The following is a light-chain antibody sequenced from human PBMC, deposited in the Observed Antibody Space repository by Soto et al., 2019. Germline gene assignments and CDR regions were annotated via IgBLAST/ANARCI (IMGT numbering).Light chain of an antibody. CDR1: SSDVGAYNS. CDR3: SSYTSSSTLV. J-gene: IGLJ1*01. CDR2: DVS. Sequence: QSALTQPASVSGSPGQSITISCTGTSSDVGAYNSVAWYQHNPGKAPKLMIYDVSNRPSGVSSRFSGSKSGNTASLSISGFQAEDEADYYCSSYTSSSTLVFGTGTKLTVL. V-gene: IGLV2-14*01.